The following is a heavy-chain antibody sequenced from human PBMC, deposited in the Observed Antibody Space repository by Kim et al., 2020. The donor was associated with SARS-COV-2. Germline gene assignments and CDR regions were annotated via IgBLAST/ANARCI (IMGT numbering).Heavy chain of an antibody. CDR3: ATGQQLSSRNWFDP. Sequence: AKKFQGRVTMTEDTSTDTAYMELSSLRSEDTAVYYCATGQQLSSRNWFDPWGQGTLVTVSS. D-gene: IGHD6-13*01. V-gene: IGHV1-24*01. J-gene: IGHJ5*02.